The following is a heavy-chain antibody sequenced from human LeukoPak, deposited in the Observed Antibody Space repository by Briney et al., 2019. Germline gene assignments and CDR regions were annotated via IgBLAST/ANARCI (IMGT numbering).Heavy chain of an antibody. V-gene: IGHV3-64*01. D-gene: IGHD2-15*01. Sequence: GGSLRLSCAASGFTFSSYAMHWVRQAPGKGLEYVSAISSNGGSTYYANSVKGRFTISRDNSKNTLYLQTGSLRAEDMAVYYCARSGSLDYWGQGTLVTVSS. CDR3: ARSGSLDY. CDR1: GFTFSSYA. J-gene: IGHJ4*02. CDR2: ISSNGGST.